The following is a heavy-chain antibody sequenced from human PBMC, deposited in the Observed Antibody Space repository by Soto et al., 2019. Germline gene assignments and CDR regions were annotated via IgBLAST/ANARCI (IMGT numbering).Heavy chain of an antibody. J-gene: IGHJ4*02. D-gene: IGHD1-26*01. Sequence: QVQLQESGPGLVKPSQTLSLTCTVSGGSISSGGYYWSWIRQHPGKGLEWIGCIHYSGSTYYNPSRKGRVTISVDTSKSQFSLKLSSVTAADTAVYYCARDRATDRCFDCWGQGTLVTVSS. CDR2: IHYSGST. CDR1: GGSISSGGYY. V-gene: IGHV4-31*03. CDR3: ARDRATDRCFDC.